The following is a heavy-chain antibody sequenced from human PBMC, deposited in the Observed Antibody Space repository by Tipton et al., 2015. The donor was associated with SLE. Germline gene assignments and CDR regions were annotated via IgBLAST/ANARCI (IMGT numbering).Heavy chain of an antibody. CDR3: VREYQGRFYVNGAFDM. D-gene: IGHD1-26*01. Sequence: SLRLSCAASRLSISNNWMSWVRQAPGKGLEWVAHINQDGSEQYYVDSVKGRFTIYRDNAKSSLYLQMNSLRAEDTAVYYCVREYQGRFYVNGAFDMWGQGQWSPSLQ. CDR1: RLSISNNW. CDR2: INQDGSEQ. V-gene: IGHV3-7*01. J-gene: IGHJ3*02.